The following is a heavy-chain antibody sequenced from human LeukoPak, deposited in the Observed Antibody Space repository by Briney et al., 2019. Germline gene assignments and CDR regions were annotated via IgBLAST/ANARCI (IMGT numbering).Heavy chain of an antibody. D-gene: IGHD6-25*01. CDR2: IWYDGSNK. V-gene: IGHV3-33*01. CDR1: GFTFSSYG. Sequence: GRSLRLSCAASGFTFSSYGMHWVRQAPGKGLEWVAVIWYDGSNKYYADSVKGRFTISRDNSKNTLYLQMNSLRAEDTAVYYCARVATTTNPPQRPFDYWGQGTLVTVSS. CDR3: ARVATTTNPPQRPFDY. J-gene: IGHJ4*02.